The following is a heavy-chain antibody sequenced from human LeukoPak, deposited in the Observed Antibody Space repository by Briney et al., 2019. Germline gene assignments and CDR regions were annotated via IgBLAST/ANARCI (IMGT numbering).Heavy chain of an antibody. D-gene: IGHD6-13*01. Sequence: SETLSLTCTVSGGSISSGDYYWSWIRQPPGKGLEWIGYIYYSGSTYYNPSLKSRVTISVDTSKNQFSLRLSSVTAADTAVYYCARGVHISGYSSSWDFGYWGQGTLVTVSS. V-gene: IGHV4-30-4*01. CDR3: ARGVHISGYSSSWDFGY. J-gene: IGHJ4*02. CDR2: IYYSGST. CDR1: GGSISSGDYY.